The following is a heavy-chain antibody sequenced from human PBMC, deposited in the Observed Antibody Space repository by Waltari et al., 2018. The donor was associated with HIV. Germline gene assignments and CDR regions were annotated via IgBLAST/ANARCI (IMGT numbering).Heavy chain of an antibody. CDR1: GFTFSSYW. Sequence: EVQLVESGGGLVQPGGSLRLSCAASGFTFSSYWMSWVRQAPGKGRGWVAKIKQDGSEIYYVDSVKGRFTISRDNAKNSLYLQMNSLRAEDTAVYFCARRGGRSSPLGYWGQGTLVTVSS. J-gene: IGHJ4*02. CDR2: IKQDGSEI. D-gene: IGHD6-13*01. CDR3: ARRGGRSSPLGY. V-gene: IGHV3-7*01.